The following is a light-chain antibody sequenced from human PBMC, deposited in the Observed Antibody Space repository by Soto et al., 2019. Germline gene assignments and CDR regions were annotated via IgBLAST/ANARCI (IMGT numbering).Light chain of an antibody. CDR1: QSVSSN. J-gene: IGKJ2*01. CDR3: QQYHNWPPIT. Sequence: EIVMTQSPATLSVSPGERATLSCRASQSVSSNLAWYQQKAGQAPRLLIYSASTRATGTPARFSGSGSGTEFTLTISSLQSEDFAVYYCQQYHNWPPITFGQGTKLEIK. CDR2: SAS. V-gene: IGKV3-15*01.